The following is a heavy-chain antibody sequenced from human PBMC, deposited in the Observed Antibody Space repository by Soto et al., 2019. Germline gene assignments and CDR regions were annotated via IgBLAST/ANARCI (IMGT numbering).Heavy chain of an antibody. J-gene: IGHJ6*02. Sequence: QVQLVQSGAEVRKPGASVKVSCKASGYTFSRNGISWVRQAPGQGLEWMGRIIAFSGKTDYIEKFQGRVTMTTDTSTSTAYMEVRSLKSDDTAVYYCARDAGESILSIRGTRYKYYGMDVWGQGTTVTVSS. CDR3: ARDAGESILSIRGTRYKYYGMDV. D-gene: IGHD1-7*01. V-gene: IGHV1-18*01. CDR1: GYTFSRNG. CDR2: IIAFSGKT.